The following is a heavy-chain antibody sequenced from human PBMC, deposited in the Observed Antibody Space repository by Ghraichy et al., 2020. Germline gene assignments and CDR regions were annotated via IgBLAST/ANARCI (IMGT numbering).Heavy chain of an antibody. CDR1: GFTFSRSA. CDR3: VKFVDGTTRYFEY. Sequence: GGSLRLSCAASGFTFSRSAMSWVRQAPGKGLEWVSAITGSGGTTFHADSVKGRFTISRDNSKNTLYLQMNSLRGEDTAIYYCVKFVDGTTRYFEYWGQGTLVTVSS. D-gene: IGHD1-7*01. CDR2: ITGSGGTT. J-gene: IGHJ4*02. V-gene: IGHV3-23*01.